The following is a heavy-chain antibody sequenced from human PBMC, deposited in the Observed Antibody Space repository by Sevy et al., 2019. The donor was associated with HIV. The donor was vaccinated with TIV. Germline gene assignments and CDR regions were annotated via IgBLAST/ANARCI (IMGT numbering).Heavy chain of an antibody. V-gene: IGHV3-23*01. CDR2: ISGSGGST. J-gene: IGHJ4*02. D-gene: IGHD1-26*01. CDR1: GFTFSSYA. CDR3: AKDSGCYYLPRYYFDY. Sequence: GGSLRLSCAASGFTFSSYAMSWVRQAPGKGLEWVSAISGSGGSTYYADSVKGRFTISRDNSKNTLYLQMNSLRAEDTAVYYCAKDSGCYYLPRYYFDYWGQGTLVTVSS.